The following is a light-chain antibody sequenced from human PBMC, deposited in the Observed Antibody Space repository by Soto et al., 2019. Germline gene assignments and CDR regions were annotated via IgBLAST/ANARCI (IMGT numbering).Light chain of an antibody. Sequence: QSVMTQPASVSGSPGQSITISCTGTSSDVGGYKFVSWYQHHPGKAPKLMIYEVNNRPSGVSDRFSGSKSGNTASLTISGLQPEDEADYYCLSYTSANPRVFGGGTKLTV. CDR3: LSYTSANPRV. CDR1: SSDVGGYKF. V-gene: IGLV2-14*01. J-gene: IGLJ3*02. CDR2: EVN.